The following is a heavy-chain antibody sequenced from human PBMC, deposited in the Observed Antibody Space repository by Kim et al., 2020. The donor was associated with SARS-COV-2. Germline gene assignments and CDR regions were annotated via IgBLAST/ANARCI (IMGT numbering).Heavy chain of an antibody. CDR2: MNLNGAIT. V-gene: IGHV1-46*01. Sequence: ASVKVSCKASADTFTSYYIQWVRQAPGQGLEWMAIMNLNGAITNYEARFQGRVTMTTDWSTRTVHLELSSLTSEDTAVYYCVRSPIHKNHWGAFDKWGQGTMVTVSS. CDR1: ADTFTSYY. D-gene: IGHD7-27*01. CDR3: VRSPIHKNHWGAFDK. J-gene: IGHJ3*02.